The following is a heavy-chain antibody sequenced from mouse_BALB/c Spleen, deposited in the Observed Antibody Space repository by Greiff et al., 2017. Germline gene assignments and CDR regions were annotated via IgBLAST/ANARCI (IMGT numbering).Heavy chain of an antibody. CDR3: ARDKGGSGYYFDY. J-gene: IGHJ2*01. D-gene: IGHD3-1*01. CDR1: GFSLTGYG. Sequence: VQVVESGPGLVAPSQSLSITCTVSGFSLTGYGVNWVRQPPGKGLEWLGMIWGDGSTDYNSALKSRLSISKDNSKSQVFLKMNSLQTDDTARYYCARDKGGSGYYFDYWGQGTTRTVSS. CDR2: IWGDGST. V-gene: IGHV2-6-7*01.